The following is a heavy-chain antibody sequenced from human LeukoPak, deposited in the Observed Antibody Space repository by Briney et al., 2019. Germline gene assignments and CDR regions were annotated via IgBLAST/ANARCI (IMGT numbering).Heavy chain of an antibody. V-gene: IGHV5-51*01. D-gene: IGHD6-19*01. J-gene: IGHJ4*02. CDR1: GYSFTSYW. CDR2: IYPCDSYT. CDR3: ERGIAVDGDY. Sequence: GESLKIFFKGSGYSFTSYWIDWVRQMPGKGLKGMVIIYPCDSYTRYSPYLQGQVTILADKSISTDYLQWSRMKASDTEMYYCERGIAVDGDYWGQGTLVTVSS.